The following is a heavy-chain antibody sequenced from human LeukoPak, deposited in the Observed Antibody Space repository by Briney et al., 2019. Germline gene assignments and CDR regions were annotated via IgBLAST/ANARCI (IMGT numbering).Heavy chain of an antibody. D-gene: IGHD3-22*01. V-gene: IGHV3-23*01. CDR3: AKTYYFDSSGYWSAYYFDK. CDR2: IRSGGDT. Sequence: GGSLRLSCAASGFTFSSYAMSWVRQAPGKGLEWVSTIRSGGDTYYADSVKGRFTISRDNSKNTLNLQMNSLRAEDTAVYYCAKTYYFDSSGYWSAYYFDKWGQGTHVTVSS. CDR1: GFTFSSYA. J-gene: IGHJ4*02.